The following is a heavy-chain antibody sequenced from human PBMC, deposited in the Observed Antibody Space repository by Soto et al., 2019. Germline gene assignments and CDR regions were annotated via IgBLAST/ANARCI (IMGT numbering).Heavy chain of an antibody. CDR2: TRNKVNSYTT. Sequence: GGSLTISCAASGFTFSDYYMEWVRQAPGKGLEWVGLTRNKVNSYTTEYAASVRGRFTISRDESKNSLYLQMDSLKTEDTAVYYCARGYRSFESWGPGTLVTVSS. D-gene: IGHD4-4*01. J-gene: IGHJ4*02. CDR1: GFTFSDYY. V-gene: IGHV3-72*01. CDR3: ARGYRSFES.